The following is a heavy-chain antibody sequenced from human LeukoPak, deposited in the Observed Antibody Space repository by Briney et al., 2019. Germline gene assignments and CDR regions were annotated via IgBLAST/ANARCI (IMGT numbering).Heavy chain of an antibody. CDR3: ARGRPESETTAAAGTIPVVWLDP. Sequence: ASVKVSCKASGGTFSSYAISWVRQAPGQGLEWRGGIIPIFGTANYAQKFQGRVTITTDESTSTAYMELSSLRSEDTAVYYCARGRPESETTAAAGTIPVVWLDPWGQGTLVTVSS. D-gene: IGHD6-13*01. V-gene: IGHV1-69*05. CDR1: GGTFSSYA. J-gene: IGHJ5*02. CDR2: IIPIFGTA.